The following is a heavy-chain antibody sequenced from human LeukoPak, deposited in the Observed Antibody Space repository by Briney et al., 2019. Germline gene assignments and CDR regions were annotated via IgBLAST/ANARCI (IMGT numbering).Heavy chain of an antibody. V-gene: IGHV4-59*01. J-gene: IGHJ4*02. CDR1: NCYISSYY. CDR3: ARTIRARFDY. Sequence: SETLSLTCTDSNCYISSYYWSWIRQPPGKGLEWIGYIYYSGSTNYNPSLKSRVTISVDTSKNQFSLKLSSVTAADTAVYYCARTIRARFDYWGQGTLVTVSS. CDR2: IYYSGST. D-gene: IGHD1-14*01.